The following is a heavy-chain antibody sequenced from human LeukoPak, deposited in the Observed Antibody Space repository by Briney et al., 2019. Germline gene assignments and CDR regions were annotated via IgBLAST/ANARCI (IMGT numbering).Heavy chain of an antibody. Sequence: ASVKVSCKTSGNTFTSYDINWVRQATGQGLEWMGWMNPNSGQTAYAQKFQGRVTMTRNTSISTAYLELSSLSSEDTAVYYCATGREAYDSSDFPVWGYWGQGPLVTVPS. J-gene: IGHJ4*02. CDR1: GNTFTSYD. CDR2: MNPNSGQT. D-gene: IGHD3-22*01. CDR3: ATGREAYDSSDFPVWGY. V-gene: IGHV1-8*01.